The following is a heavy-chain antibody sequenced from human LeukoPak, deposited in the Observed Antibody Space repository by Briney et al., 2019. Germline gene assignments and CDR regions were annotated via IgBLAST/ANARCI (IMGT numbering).Heavy chain of an antibody. V-gene: IGHV6-1*01. Sequence: SQTLSLTCAISGDSVSSNSAAWNWIRQSPSRGLEWLGRTYYRSKWYNDYAVSVKSRITINPDTSKNQFSLQLNSVTPEDTAVYYCAKANYDSSGYYILDDAFDIWGQGTMVTVSS. D-gene: IGHD3-22*01. CDR2: TYYRSKWYN. J-gene: IGHJ3*02. CDR1: GDSVSSNSAA. CDR3: AKANYDSSGYYILDDAFDI.